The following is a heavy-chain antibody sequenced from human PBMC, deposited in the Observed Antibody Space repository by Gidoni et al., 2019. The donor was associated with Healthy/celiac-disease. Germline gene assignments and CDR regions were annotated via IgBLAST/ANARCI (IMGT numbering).Heavy chain of an antibody. Sequence: QLQLQESGPGLVKPSETLSLTCTVSGGSISSSSYYWGWIRQPPGKGREWIGSIYYSGSTYYNPSLKSRVTISVDTSKNQFSLKLSSVTAADTAVYYCARLKLWLLLDYWGQGTLVTVSS. CDR2: IYYSGST. J-gene: IGHJ4*02. CDR1: GGSISSSSYY. D-gene: IGHD5-18*01. CDR3: ARLKLWLLLDY. V-gene: IGHV4-39*01.